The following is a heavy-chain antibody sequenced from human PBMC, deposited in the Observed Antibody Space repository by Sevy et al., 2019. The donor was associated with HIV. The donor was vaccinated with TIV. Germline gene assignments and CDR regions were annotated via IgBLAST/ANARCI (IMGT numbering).Heavy chain of an antibody. J-gene: IGHJ4*02. Sequence: GGSLRLSCAASGFTFSNAWMSWVRQAPGKGLEWVGRIKSKTDGGTTDYAAPVKGRFPISRDESKNTLYLQMNSLKTEDTAVYYCTTDGGRWGIYGYWGQGTLVTVSS. CDR2: IKSKTDGGTT. CDR1: GFTFSNAW. V-gene: IGHV3-15*01. D-gene: IGHD3-16*01. CDR3: TTDGGRWGIYGY.